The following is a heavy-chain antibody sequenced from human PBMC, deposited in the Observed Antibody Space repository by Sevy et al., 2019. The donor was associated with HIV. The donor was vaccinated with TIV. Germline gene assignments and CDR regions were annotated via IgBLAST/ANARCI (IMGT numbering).Heavy chain of an antibody. V-gene: IGHV3-23*01. Sequence: GGSLRLSCAASGFAFSSYAMSWVRQAPGKGLEWVSGISGGGGSTYYVDSVKGRFTISRDNSKNTLFLQMNSLRAEDTAVYYCATHYDILTVYFDYWGQGTLVTVSS. J-gene: IGHJ4*02. CDR3: ATHYDILTVYFDY. CDR2: ISGGGGST. CDR1: GFAFSSYA. D-gene: IGHD3-9*01.